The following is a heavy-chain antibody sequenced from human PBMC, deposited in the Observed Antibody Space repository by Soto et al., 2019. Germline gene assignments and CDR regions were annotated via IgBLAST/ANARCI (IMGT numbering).Heavy chain of an antibody. V-gene: IGHV4-34*01. J-gene: IGHJ6*02. Sequence: SETLSLTCAVYPGSISGYYWSWIGQPLGKGLEWIGEINPSGSTNYNPSLKSRVTISVDTSKNQFSLKLSSVTAADTAVYYCARVTRGYYGSGSYSYPLPFFGMDVWGQGTTVS. CDR2: INPSGST. CDR1: PGSISGYY. D-gene: IGHD3-10*01. CDR3: ARVTRGYYGSGSYSYPLPFFGMDV.